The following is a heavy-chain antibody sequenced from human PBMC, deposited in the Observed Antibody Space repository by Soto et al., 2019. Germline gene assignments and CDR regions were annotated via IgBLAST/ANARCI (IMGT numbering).Heavy chain of an antibody. V-gene: IGHV4-30-4*01. J-gene: IGHJ5*01. CDR3: ARVPQCSGYDEATLFDS. Sequence: SENLSITCTVYGGPISRPEYYWNWIRQPTGKGLEWIGYIYSSGDTSYNPSLKSRLTISMDTSKKQFSLKLTSVNAADTALYYCARVPQCSGYDEATLFDSRWRRTMDTV. CDR2: IYSSGDT. CDR1: GGPISRPEYY. D-gene: IGHD5-12*01.